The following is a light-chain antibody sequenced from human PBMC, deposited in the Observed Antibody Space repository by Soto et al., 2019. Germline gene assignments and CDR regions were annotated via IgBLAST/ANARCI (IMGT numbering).Light chain of an antibody. J-gene: IGKJ4*01. CDR2: DAS. CDR1: QSVSSY. Sequence: EIVLTQSPATLSLSPGERATLSCRASQSVSSYLAWYQQKPGQAPRLLIYDASNRATGIPARFSGSGSGTDFTLTISRLAPEDFAVYYCQQRSKWLTFGGGTKVEIK. V-gene: IGKV3-11*01. CDR3: QQRSKWLT.